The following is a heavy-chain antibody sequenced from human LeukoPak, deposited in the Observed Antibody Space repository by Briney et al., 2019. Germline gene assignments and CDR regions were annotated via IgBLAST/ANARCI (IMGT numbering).Heavy chain of an antibody. CDR3: ARGGGLDV. Sequence: GGSLRLSCAASGFTFSSYWMNWARQAPGKGLEWVASINHNGNVNYYVDSVKARFTISRDNAKNSLYLQMSNLRAEDTAVYFCARGGGLDVWGQGATVTVSS. CDR1: GFTFSSYW. J-gene: IGHJ6*02. D-gene: IGHD3-16*01. CDR2: INHNGNVN. V-gene: IGHV3-7*03.